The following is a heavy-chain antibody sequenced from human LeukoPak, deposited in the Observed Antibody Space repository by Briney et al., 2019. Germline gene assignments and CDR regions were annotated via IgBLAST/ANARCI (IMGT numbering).Heavy chain of an antibody. CDR3: AKTRSSGWLSFDY. D-gene: IGHD6-19*01. CDR1: GFTFDDYA. CDR2: ISWNSGSI. V-gene: IGHV3-9*01. J-gene: IGHJ4*02. Sequence: GGSLRLSCAASGFTFDDYAMHWVRQAPGKGLEWVSGISWNSGSIGYADSVKGRFTISRDNAKNSLYLQMNSLRAEGTALYYCAKTRSSGWLSFDYWGQGTLVTVSS.